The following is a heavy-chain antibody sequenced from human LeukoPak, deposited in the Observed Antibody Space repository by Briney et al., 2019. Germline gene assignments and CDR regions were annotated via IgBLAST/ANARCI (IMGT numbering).Heavy chain of an antibody. V-gene: IGHV5-51*01. D-gene: IGHD3-22*01. J-gene: IGHJ4*02. CDR1: GYSFSSYY. Sequence: GESLKISCKGSGYSFSSYYIGWVRQMPGKGLEWMGIIYPGDSDARYSPSFQGLVTISADKSSSTAYLQWSSLKASDSALYFCGEVHGSFGYYPDNWGQGTLVTVSS. CDR3: GEVHGSFGYYPDN. CDR2: IYPGDSDA.